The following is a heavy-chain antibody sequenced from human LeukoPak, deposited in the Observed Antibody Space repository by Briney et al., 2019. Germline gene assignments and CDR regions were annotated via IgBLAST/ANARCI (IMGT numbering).Heavy chain of an antibody. CDR3: ARQDYYDSSGRHYYGMDV. CDR1: GYSFSSAW. V-gene: IGHV5-51*01. Sequence: GESLKISCKVSGYSFSSAWIAWVRQMPGKGLEWMGIIYPGDSDTRYGPSFQGQVTISADKSISTAYLQWSSLKASDTAMYYCARQDYYDSSGRHYYGMDVWGQGTTVTVSS. CDR2: IYPGDSDT. J-gene: IGHJ6*02. D-gene: IGHD3-22*01.